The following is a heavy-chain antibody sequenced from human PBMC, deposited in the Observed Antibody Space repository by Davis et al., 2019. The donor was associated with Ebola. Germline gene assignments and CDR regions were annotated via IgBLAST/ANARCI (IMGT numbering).Heavy chain of an antibody. Sequence: PGGSLRPSCAASGFPFSNYAMHWVRQAPGKGLEWVTVISYDGSIKFYADSVKGRFTISRDNSKNTLYLQMSSLRAEDTSVYYCARGGVQLGIPPWVDPWGQGTLVTVSS. J-gene: IGHJ5*02. V-gene: IGHV3-30-3*01. CDR1: GFPFSNYA. CDR2: ISYDGSIK. D-gene: IGHD7-27*01. CDR3: ARGGVQLGIPPWVDP.